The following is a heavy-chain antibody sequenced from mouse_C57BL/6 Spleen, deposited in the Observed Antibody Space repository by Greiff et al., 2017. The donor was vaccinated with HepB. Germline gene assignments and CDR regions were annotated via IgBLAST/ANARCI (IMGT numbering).Heavy chain of an antibody. J-gene: IGHJ1*03. CDR1: GFTFSSYA. V-gene: IGHV5-4*01. D-gene: IGHD2-1*01. CDR3: ASLIYYGNYGGYFDV. CDR2: ISDGGSYT. Sequence: EVQLQESGGGLVKPGGSLKLSCAASGFTFSSYAMSWVRQTPEKRLEWVATISDGGSYTYYPDNVKGRFTISRDNAKNNLYLQMSHLKSEDTAMYYCASLIYYGNYGGYFDVWGTGTTVTVSS.